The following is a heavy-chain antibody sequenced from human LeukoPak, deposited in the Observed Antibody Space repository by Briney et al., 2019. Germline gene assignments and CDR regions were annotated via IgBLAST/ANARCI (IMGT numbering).Heavy chain of an antibody. D-gene: IGHD6-13*01. J-gene: IGHJ5*02. CDR1: GYTLTELS. V-gene: IGHV1-18*01. CDR3: ARAKQTWFDP. CDR2: ISAYNGNT. Sequence: ASVKVSCKVSGYTLTELSMHWVRQAPGQGLEWMGWISAYNGNTNYAQKLQGRVTMTTDTSTSTAYMELRSLRSDDTAVYYCARAKQTWFDPWGQGTLVTVSS.